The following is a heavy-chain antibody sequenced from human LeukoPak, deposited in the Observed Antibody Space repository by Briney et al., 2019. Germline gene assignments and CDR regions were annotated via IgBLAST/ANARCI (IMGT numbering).Heavy chain of an antibody. CDR3: ARAHGDYTNWFDP. Sequence: ASVKVSCKASGYTFTGYYMHWVRQAPGQGLEWMGWINPNSGGTNYAQKFQGRVTMTRDTSISTAYMELSRLRSDDTAMYYCARAHGDYTNWFDPWGQGTLVTVSS. D-gene: IGHD4-17*01. CDR1: GYTFTGYY. CDR2: INPNSGGT. J-gene: IGHJ5*02. V-gene: IGHV1-2*02.